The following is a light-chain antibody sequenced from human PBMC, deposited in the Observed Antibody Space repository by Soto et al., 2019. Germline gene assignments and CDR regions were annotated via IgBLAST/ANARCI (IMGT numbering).Light chain of an antibody. Sequence: QSVLTQPPSASGTPGQRVTISCSGSTSNIGSNFAYWYQQLPGAAPKLLISRNDERPSGVPDRFSGSKSGTSASLAISGLRSEDEADYYCATWDGSLRVFGGGTKLTVL. CDR2: RND. CDR3: ATWDGSLRV. V-gene: IGLV1-47*01. CDR1: TSNIGSNF. J-gene: IGLJ2*01.